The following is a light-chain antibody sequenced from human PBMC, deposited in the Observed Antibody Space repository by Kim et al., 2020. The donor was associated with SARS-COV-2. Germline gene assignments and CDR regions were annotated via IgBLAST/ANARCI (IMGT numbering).Light chain of an antibody. V-gene: IGLV3-19*01. J-gene: IGLJ3*02. CDR1: SLRSYY. CDR2: GKN. Sequence: SSELTQDPAVSVALGQTVRITCQGDSLRSYYASWYQQKPGQAPVLVIYGKNNRPSGIPDRFSGSSSGNTASLTITGAQAEDEADYYCNSRDSSGNHLRVIGGGSQLTVL. CDR3: NSRDSSGNHLRV.